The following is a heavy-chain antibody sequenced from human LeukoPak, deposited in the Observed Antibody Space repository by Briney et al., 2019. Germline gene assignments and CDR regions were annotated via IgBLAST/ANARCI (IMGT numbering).Heavy chain of an antibody. CDR1: GGSFSGYY. D-gene: IGHD2-2*01. CDR2: INHSGST. J-gene: IGHJ5*02. Sequence: SETLSLTCAVYGGSFSGYYWSWIRQPPGKGLEWIGEINHSGSTNYNPSLKSRVTISVDTSKNQFSLKLSSVTAVDTAVYYCARGPGDCSSTSCRRKRNWFDPWGQGTLVTVSS. V-gene: IGHV4-34*01. CDR3: ARGPGDCSSTSCRRKRNWFDP.